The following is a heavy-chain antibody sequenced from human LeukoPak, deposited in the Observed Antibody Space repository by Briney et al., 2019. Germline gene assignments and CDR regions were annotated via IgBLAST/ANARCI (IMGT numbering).Heavy chain of an antibody. V-gene: IGHV3-11*01. CDR3: ARESARGLDYYDSSGYYLTDY. D-gene: IGHD3-22*01. CDR2: ISSSGSTI. Sequence: PGGSLRLSCAASGFTFSDYYMSWIRQAPGKGLEWVSYISSSGSTIYYADSVKGRFTISRDNAKNSLYLQMNSLRAEDTAVYYCARESARGLDYYDSSGYYLTDYWGQGTLVTVSS. J-gene: IGHJ4*02. CDR1: GFTFSDYY.